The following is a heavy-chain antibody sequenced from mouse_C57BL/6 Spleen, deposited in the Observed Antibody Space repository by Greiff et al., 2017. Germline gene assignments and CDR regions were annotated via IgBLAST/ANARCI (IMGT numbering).Heavy chain of an antibody. CDR3: ARRGNYAMDY. D-gene: IGHD1-1*02. CDR2: IYPSDSET. J-gene: IGHJ4*01. CDR1: GYTFTSYW. V-gene: IGHV1-61*01. Sequence: QVHVKQPGAELVRPGSSVKLSCKASGYTFTSYWMDWVKQRPGQGLEWIGNIYPSDSETHYNQKFKDKATLTVDKSSSTAYMQLSSLTSEDSAVYYCARRGNYAMDYWGQGTSVTVSS.